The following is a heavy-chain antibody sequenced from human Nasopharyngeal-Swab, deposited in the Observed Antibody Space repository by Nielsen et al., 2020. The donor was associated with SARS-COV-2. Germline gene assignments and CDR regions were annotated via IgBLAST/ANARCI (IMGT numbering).Heavy chain of an antibody. CDR2: IYWDDDK. CDR3: THYMVRGVYFDY. Sequence: SGPTLVKPTQTLTLTCTFSGFSLTTSGVGVGWIRQPPGKALEWLALIYWDDDKRYSPSLKNRLTITKDTSKNQVVLTMTNMDPVDTATYYCTHYMVRGVYFDYWGQGTLVTVSS. V-gene: IGHV2-5*02. CDR1: GFSLTTSGVG. D-gene: IGHD3-10*01. J-gene: IGHJ4*02.